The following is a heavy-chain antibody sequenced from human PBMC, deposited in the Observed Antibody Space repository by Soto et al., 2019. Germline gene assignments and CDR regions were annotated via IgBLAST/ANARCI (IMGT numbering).Heavy chain of an antibody. J-gene: IGHJ4*02. V-gene: IGHV1-69*04. CDR1: GGTFSSYT. Sequence: GASVKVSCKASGGTFSSYTISWVRQAPGQGLEWMGRIIPILGIANYAQKFQGRVTITADKSTSTAYMELSSLRSEDTAVYYCARDSAADPEEPQYFDYWGQGTLVTVSS. CDR3: ARDSAADPEEPQYFDY. D-gene: IGHD6-13*01. CDR2: IIPILGIA.